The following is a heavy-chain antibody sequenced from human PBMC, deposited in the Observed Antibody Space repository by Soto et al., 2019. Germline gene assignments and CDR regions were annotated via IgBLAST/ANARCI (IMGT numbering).Heavy chain of an antibody. V-gene: IGHV4-59*01. CDR3: ARAVLPATAPFDY. D-gene: IGHD2-2*01. J-gene: IGHJ4*02. CDR2: IYYSGST. Sequence: QVQLQESGPRLVKPSETLSLTYIVSGGSISNYYWSWIRQPPGKGLEWIGYIYYSGSTNYNPSLQSRGTISVDTSKNQFSLKLSSVTAADTAVYYCARAVLPATAPFDYWGQGTLVTVSS. CDR1: GGSISNYY.